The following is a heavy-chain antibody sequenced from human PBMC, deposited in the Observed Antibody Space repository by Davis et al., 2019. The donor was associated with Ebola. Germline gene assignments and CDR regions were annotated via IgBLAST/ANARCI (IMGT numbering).Heavy chain of an antibody. CDR3: ARLSAGVNNWFDP. V-gene: IGHV4-4*02. CDR1: GGSISSSNW. Sequence: MPSETLSLTCAVSGGSISSSNWWSWVRQPPGKGLEWIGEIYHSGSTNYNPSLKSRVTISVDTSKNQFSLKLSSVTAADTAVYYCARLSAGVNNWFDPWGQGTLVTVSS. CDR2: IYHSGST. D-gene: IGHD3-16*02. J-gene: IGHJ5*02.